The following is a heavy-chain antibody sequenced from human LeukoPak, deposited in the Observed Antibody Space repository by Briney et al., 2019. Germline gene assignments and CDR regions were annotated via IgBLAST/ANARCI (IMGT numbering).Heavy chain of an antibody. CDR2: ISSSGSSI. V-gene: IGHV3-48*03. Sequence: GGSLRLSCAASGFTSSSYEMNWVRQAPGKGLEWVSYISSSGSSIHYADSVKGRFTISRDNAKNSLYLQMNSLRAEDTAVYYCAREDDSSGYYYGTLDYWGQGNLVTVSS. CDR3: AREDDSSGYYYGTLDY. D-gene: IGHD3-22*01. J-gene: IGHJ4*02. CDR1: GFTSSSYE.